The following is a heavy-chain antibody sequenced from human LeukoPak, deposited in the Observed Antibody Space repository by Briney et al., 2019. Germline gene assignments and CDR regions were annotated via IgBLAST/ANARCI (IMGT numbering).Heavy chain of an antibody. CDR2: IIPIFGTA. V-gene: IGHV1-69*13. Sequence: SVKVSCKASGYTFTSYGISWVRQAPGQGLEWMGGIIPIFGTANYAQKFQGRVTITADESTSTAYMELSSLRSEDTAVYYCARDRHYDFWSGYYRGDAFDIWGQGTMVTVSS. CDR3: ARDRHYDFWSGYYRGDAFDI. D-gene: IGHD3-3*01. J-gene: IGHJ3*02. CDR1: GYTFTSYG.